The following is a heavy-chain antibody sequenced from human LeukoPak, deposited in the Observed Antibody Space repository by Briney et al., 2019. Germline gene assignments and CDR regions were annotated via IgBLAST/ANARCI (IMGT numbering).Heavy chain of an antibody. CDR2: IYYSGST. CDR1: GGSISSYC. J-gene: IGHJ6*03. V-gene: IGHV4-59*12. Sequence: SETLSLTCTVSGGSISSYCWNWIRQPPGKGLEWIGYIYYSGSTNYNPSLKSRVTISVDTSKNQFSLKLSSVTAADTAVYYCARLSVIVGSTLEYYYYYMDVWGQGTTVTVSS. CDR3: ARLSVIVGSTLEYYYYYMDV. D-gene: IGHD1-26*01.